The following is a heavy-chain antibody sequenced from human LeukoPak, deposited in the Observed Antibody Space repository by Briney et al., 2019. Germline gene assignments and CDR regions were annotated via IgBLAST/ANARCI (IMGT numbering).Heavy chain of an antibody. Sequence: SETLSLTCTVSGGSISSYYWSWIRQPPGKGLEWIGYIYYSGSTNYNPSLKSRLTISVDTSKNQFSLKLSSVTAADTAVCYCARLSTDSSDLYHWFDPWGQGTLVTVSS. CDR2: IYYSGST. CDR1: GGSISSYY. CDR3: ARLSTDSSDLYHWFDP. V-gene: IGHV4-59*08. D-gene: IGHD3-22*01. J-gene: IGHJ5*02.